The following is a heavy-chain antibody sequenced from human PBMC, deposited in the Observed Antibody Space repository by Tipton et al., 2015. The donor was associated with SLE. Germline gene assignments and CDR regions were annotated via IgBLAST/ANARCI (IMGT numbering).Heavy chain of an antibody. J-gene: IGHJ3*02. CDR3: ARDQDSSEDI. Sequence: TLSLTCAVYGGSFRGYYWSWIRQPPGKGLEWIGEIYHSGSTNYNPSLKSRVTISVDKSKNQSSLKLSSVTAADTAVYYCARDQDSSEDIWGQGTMVTVSS. V-gene: IGHV4-34*01. CDR1: GGSFRGYY. D-gene: IGHD6-19*01. CDR2: IYHSGST.